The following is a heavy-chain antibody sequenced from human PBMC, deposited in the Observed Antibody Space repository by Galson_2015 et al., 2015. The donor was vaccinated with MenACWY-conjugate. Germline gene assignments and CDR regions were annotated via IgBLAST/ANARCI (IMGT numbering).Heavy chain of an antibody. V-gene: IGHV5-51*01. CDR2: IYPDNSDT. J-gene: IGHJ4*02. CDR3: ARRKGSSVDTPFDY. Sequence: QSGAEVKKPGESLPISCTGSGYSFPTYWIGWVRQMPGKGLEWMGIIYPDNSDTRYSPSFQGQVTISADKSITTAYLQWSSLQASDTAVFYCARRKGSSVDTPFDYWGQGTLVTVSS. D-gene: IGHD2-2*01. CDR1: GYSFPTYW.